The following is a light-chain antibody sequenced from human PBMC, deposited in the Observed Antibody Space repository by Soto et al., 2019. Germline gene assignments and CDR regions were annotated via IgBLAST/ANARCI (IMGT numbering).Light chain of an antibody. CDR1: SSNIGTNT. CDR3: AAWDDSLKGPV. J-gene: IGLJ1*01. CDR2: SDN. Sequence: QSVVTQPPSASGSPGQRVTFSCSGSSSNIGTNTVTWYQHVPGSAPKLLIYSDNQRPSGVPDRFSGSKSGTSASLAISGLQSEDEADYYCAAWDDSLKGPVFGTGTKVTV. V-gene: IGLV1-44*01.